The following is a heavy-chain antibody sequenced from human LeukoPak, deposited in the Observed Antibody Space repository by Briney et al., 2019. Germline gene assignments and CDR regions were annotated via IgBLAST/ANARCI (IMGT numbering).Heavy chain of an antibody. CDR2: INLNSGRT. CDR3: TRDGWYISYMDV. V-gene: IGHV1-2*02. J-gene: IGHJ6*03. CDR1: GYTFTGYY. D-gene: IGHD6-19*01. Sequence: ASVKVSCKASGYTFTGYYMHWVRQAPGQGLEWMGWINLNSGRTHYGQKFQGRVTMTSGTSLSTAYMELNSLGYDDTAVYYCTRDGWYISYMDVWGKGTTVIVSS.